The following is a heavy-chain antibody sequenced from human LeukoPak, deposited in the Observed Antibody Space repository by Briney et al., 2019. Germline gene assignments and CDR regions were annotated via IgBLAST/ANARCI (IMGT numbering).Heavy chain of an antibody. J-gene: IGHJ4*02. CDR2: INPNSGGT. D-gene: IGHD2-2*02. V-gene: IGHV1-2*06. CDR3: ARVRYCSSTSCYTFGY. CDR1: GYTFTGYY. Sequence: ASVKVSCKASGYTFTGYYMHWVRQAPGQGLEWMGRINPNSGGTNYAQKFQGRVTMTRDTSISTAYMELSRLRSDDTAVYYCARVRYCSSTSCYTFGYWGQETLVTVSS.